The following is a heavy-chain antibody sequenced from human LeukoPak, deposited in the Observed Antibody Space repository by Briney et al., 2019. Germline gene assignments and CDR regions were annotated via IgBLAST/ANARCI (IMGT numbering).Heavy chain of an antibody. Sequence: SVKVSCKASGYTFTSYGISWVRQAPGQGLEWMGWISAYNGNTNYAQKLQGRVTMTTDTSTSTAYMELSSLRSEDTAVYYCATFIVGATGKRNWFDPWGQGTLVTVSS. CDR3: ATFIVGATGKRNWFDP. CDR1: GYTFTSYG. J-gene: IGHJ5*02. CDR2: ISAYNGNT. V-gene: IGHV1-18*01. D-gene: IGHD1-26*01.